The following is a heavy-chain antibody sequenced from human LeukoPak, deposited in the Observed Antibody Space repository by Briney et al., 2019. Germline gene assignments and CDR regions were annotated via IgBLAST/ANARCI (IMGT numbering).Heavy chain of an antibody. D-gene: IGHD7-27*01. Sequence: GGSLRLSCAASGFTFSSYTMSWVRQAPGKGLEWVSTITTSDGSTYYADSVKGRFTVSRDNSKNTLYLQMNSLRAEDTAVYYCAKDGGLWVSAHWGDSWGRGTLVTVSS. CDR3: AKDGGLWVSAHWGDS. J-gene: IGHJ4*02. CDR1: GFTFSSYT. CDR2: ITTSDGST. V-gene: IGHV3-23*01.